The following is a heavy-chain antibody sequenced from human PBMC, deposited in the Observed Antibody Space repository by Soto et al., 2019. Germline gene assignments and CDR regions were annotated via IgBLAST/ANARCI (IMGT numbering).Heavy chain of an antibody. J-gene: IGHJ4*01. Sequence: EVQVLESGGCLVQPGGSLRLSCAASGFTFSSYTMAWVRQAPGKGLEWVSSISGSGGSPYYADSVQGRFTISRDNYKNTVSLQMNSLRAEDTATYYCTKARCSGDTCYVPDYWGHGTLVIVSS. V-gene: IGHV3-23*01. CDR1: GFTFSSYT. CDR3: TKARCSGDTCYVPDY. D-gene: IGHD2-15*01. CDR2: ISGSGGSP.